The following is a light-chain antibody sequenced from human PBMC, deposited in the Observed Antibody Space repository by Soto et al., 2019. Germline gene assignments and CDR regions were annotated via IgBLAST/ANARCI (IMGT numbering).Light chain of an antibody. CDR2: EVS. V-gene: IGLV2-14*01. CDR1: SSDVGAYGY. CDR3: SSYTTSITVV. Sequence: QSVLTQPASVAGSPGQSITISCTGTSSDVGAYGYVSWYQQHPGKAPKLMIYEVSYRPSGVSNRFSGSKSGNATSLTISGLQAEDEADYSCSSYTTSITVVFGGGTKLTVL. J-gene: IGLJ2*01.